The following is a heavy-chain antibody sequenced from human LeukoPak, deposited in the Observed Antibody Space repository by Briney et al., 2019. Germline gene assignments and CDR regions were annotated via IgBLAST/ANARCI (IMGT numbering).Heavy chain of an antibody. J-gene: IGHJ4*02. V-gene: IGHV3-11*06. CDR1: GFTFSDYY. CDR2: ISSSSSYT. Sequence: PGGSLRLSCAASGFTFSDYYMSWIRQAPGKGLEWVSYISSSSSYTNYADSVKGRFTISRDNAKNSLDLLMNSLRAEDTAVYYCATSAHWASNNWGQGTLVTVSS. CDR3: ATSAHWASNN. D-gene: IGHD4-11*01.